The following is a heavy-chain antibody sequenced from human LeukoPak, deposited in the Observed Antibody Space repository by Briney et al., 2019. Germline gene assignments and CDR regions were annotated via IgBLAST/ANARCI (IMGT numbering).Heavy chain of an antibody. D-gene: IGHD4-11*01. Sequence: SETLSLTCAVSGDPITSANWWSWVRQSPGQGLEWIGEISHSGATNHNPSLKSRVTISLDKSKNQLSLRVNSVTAADAAVYYCVRGDDYIFDYWGQGTLVTVSS. V-gene: IGHV4-4*02. J-gene: IGHJ4*02. CDR1: GDPITSANW. CDR3: VRGDDYIFDY. CDR2: ISHSGAT.